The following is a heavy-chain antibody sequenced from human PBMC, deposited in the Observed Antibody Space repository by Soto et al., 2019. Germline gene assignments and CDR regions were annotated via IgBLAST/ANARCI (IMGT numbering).Heavy chain of an antibody. V-gene: IGHV4-59*08. D-gene: IGHD4-17*01. Sequence: SETLSLTCTVSGGSISSYYWSWIRQPPGKGLEWIGYIYYSGSTNYNPSLKSRVTISVDTSKNQFSLKLSSVTAADTAVYYCARLDYGDYVISWGQGTLVTVSS. CDR1: GGSISSYY. CDR3: ARLDYGDYVIS. CDR2: IYYSGST. J-gene: IGHJ4*02.